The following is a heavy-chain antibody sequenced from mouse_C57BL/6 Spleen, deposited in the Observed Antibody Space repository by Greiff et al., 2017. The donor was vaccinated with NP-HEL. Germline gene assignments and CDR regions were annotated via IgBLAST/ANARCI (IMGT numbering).Heavy chain of an antibody. D-gene: IGHD1-1*01. J-gene: IGHJ4*01. V-gene: IGHV5-17*01. CDR2: ISSGSSTI. CDR3: ARGNTTVVEDAMDY. Sequence: DVKLVESGGGLVKPGGSLKLSCAASGFTFSDYGMHWVRQAPEKGLEWVAYISSGSSTIYYADTVKGRFTISRDNAKNTLFLQMTSLRSEDTAMYYCARGNTTVVEDAMDYWGQGTSVTVSS. CDR1: GFTFSDYG.